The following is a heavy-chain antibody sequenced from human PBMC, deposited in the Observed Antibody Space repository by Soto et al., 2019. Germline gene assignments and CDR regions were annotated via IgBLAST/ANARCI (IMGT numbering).Heavy chain of an antibody. J-gene: IGHJ5*02. CDR2: INPSGGST. D-gene: IGHD3-10*01. V-gene: IGHV1-46*01. CDR1: GYTFTSYY. CDR3: ARGWGSGSRENWFDP. Sequence: QVQLVQSGAEVKKPGASVKVSCKASGYTFTSYYMHWVRQAPGQGLEWMGIINPSGGSTSYAQKFQGRGTMTRDTSTSTVYMELSSLRSEDTAVYYCARGWGSGSRENWFDPWGQGTLVTVSS.